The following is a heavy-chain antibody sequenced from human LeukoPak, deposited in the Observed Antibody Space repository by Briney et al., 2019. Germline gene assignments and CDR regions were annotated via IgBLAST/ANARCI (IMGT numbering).Heavy chain of an antibody. Sequence: GESLKISCKGSGYSFTSYWIGWVRQMPGKGLEWMGIIYAAYSNIRYSPSFQGQVTISADKSISTANLEWSSLKASDTAMYYCAKSNGKGWFDPWGQGTLVTVSS. J-gene: IGHJ5*02. D-gene: IGHD4/OR15-4a*01. CDR2: IYAAYSNI. CDR1: GYSFTSYW. V-gene: IGHV5-51*01. CDR3: AKSNGKGWFDP.